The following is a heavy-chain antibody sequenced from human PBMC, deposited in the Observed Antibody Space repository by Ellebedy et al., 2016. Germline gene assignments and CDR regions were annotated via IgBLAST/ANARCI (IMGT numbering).Heavy chain of an antibody. J-gene: IGHJ5*02. Sequence: ASVKVSCKASGYTFIESYVHWVRQAPGQGLEWVGRIDPRGGGTSYAQKFQGRVTMTSDTSTRTAYMELSSLSSEDTALYYCTKDRGERNWLDPWGQGTLVTVSS. V-gene: IGHV1-46*01. CDR2: IDPRGGGT. CDR1: GYTFIESY. CDR3: TKDRGERNWLDP. D-gene: IGHD2-21*01.